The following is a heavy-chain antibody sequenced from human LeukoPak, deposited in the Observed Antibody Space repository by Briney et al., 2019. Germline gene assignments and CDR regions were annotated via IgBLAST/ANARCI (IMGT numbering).Heavy chain of an antibody. CDR2: ISSSSSYI. D-gene: IGHD6-6*01. J-gene: IGHJ6*03. V-gene: IGHV3-21*01. CDR1: GFTVSSYY. CDR3: ARDGGEGSSLGGYYYYYMDV. Sequence: GGSLRLSCAASGFTVSSYYMSWVRQAPGKGLEWVSSISSSSSYIYYADSVKGRFTISRDNAKNSLYLQMNSLRAEDTAVYYCARDGGEGSSLGGYYYYYMDVWGKGTTVTVSS.